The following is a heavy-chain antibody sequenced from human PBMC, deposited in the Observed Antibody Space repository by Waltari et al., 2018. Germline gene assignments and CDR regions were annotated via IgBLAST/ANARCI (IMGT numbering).Heavy chain of an antibody. J-gene: IGHJ6*02. D-gene: IGHD6-19*01. CDR3: AKEGFGGQWLGPYYYYGMDV. Sequence: QVQLQESGPGLVKPSATLSLTCAVSGYSISSGYYWGWIRPPPGTGLGWIGSIYHSGSTYYNPSLKSRVTISVDTSKNQFSLKLSSVTAADTAVYYCAKEGFGGQWLGPYYYYGMDVWGQGTTVTVSS. V-gene: IGHV4-38-2*02. CDR1: GYSISSGYY. CDR2: IYHSGST.